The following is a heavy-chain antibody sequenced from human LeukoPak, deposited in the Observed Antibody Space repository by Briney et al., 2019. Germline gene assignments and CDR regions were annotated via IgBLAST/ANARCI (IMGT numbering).Heavy chain of an antibody. Sequence: PGGSLRLSYAASGFTFRNYVIHWVRQAPGKGLEWVAVTSSDLNVKLYADSVKGRFTISRDNSRSTLYLQMNSLRPEDTAIYYCAREGYYGSGSPPSLYFDYWGQGTLVPVSS. D-gene: IGHD3-10*01. CDR3: AREGYYGSGSPPSLYFDY. V-gene: IGHV3-30-3*01. CDR1: GFTFRNYV. CDR2: TSSDLNVK. J-gene: IGHJ4*02.